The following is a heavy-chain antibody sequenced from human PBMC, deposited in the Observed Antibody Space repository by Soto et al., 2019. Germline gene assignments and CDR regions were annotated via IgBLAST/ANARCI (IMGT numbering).Heavy chain of an antibody. CDR1: GDSVSSNSAA. D-gene: IGHD6-13*01. J-gene: IGHJ5*02. Sequence: PSQTLSLTCDISGDSVSSNSAAWNWIRQSPSRGLEWLGRTYYRSKWYNDYAVSVRGRITINPDTSKNQFSLQLKSVTPDDTAGYYCARGRAAGMGDWLDAWGQGSQGTVSS. CDR3: ARGRAAGMGDWLDA. V-gene: IGHV6-1*01. CDR2: TYYRSKWYN.